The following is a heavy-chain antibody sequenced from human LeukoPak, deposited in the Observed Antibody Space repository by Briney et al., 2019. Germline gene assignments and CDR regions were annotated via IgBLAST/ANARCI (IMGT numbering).Heavy chain of an antibody. CDR3: ARGAPDSSGYWEGPVDPSNQIIYYYYYMDV. CDR1: GFTFSDYY. Sequence: GGSLRLSCAASGFTFSDYYMSWIRQAPGKGLEWVSYISSSAFYIYYADSVKGRFTISRDNAKNSVYLQMNSLRAEDTAVYYCARGAPDSSGYWEGPVDPSNQIIYYYYYMDVWGKGTTVTISS. CDR2: ISSSAFYI. V-gene: IGHV3-11*01. J-gene: IGHJ6*03. D-gene: IGHD3-22*01.